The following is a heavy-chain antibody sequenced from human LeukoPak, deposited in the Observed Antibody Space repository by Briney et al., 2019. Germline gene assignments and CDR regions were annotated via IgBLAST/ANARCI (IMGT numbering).Heavy chain of an antibody. V-gene: IGHV4-34*01. D-gene: IGHD6-6*01. CDR3: ARPVVGGIAARQDGVDV. J-gene: IGHJ6*02. CDR2: INHSGST. Sequence: PSETLSLTCAVYGGSFSGYYWSWIRQPPGKGLEWIGEINHSGSTNYNPSLKSRVTISVDTSKNQFSLKLSSVTAADTAVYYCARPVVGGIAARQDGVDVWGQGTTVTVSS. CDR1: GGSFSGYY.